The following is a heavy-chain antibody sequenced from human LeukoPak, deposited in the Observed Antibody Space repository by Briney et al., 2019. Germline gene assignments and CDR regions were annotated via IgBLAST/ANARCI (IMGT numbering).Heavy chain of an antibody. Sequence: SETLSLTCTVSGGSISSGGYYWSWISQHPGKGLEWIGYIYYSGSTYYNPSLKSRVTISVDTSKNQFSLKLSSVTAADTAVYYCARDFRVGWLDNYYYYGMDVWGQGTTVTVSS. V-gene: IGHV4-31*03. CDR2: IYYSGST. CDR3: ARDFRVGWLDNYYYYGMDV. D-gene: IGHD3-22*01. CDR1: GGSISSGGYY. J-gene: IGHJ6*02.